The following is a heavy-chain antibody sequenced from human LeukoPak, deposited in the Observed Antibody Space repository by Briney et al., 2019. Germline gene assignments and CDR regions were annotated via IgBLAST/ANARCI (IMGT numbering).Heavy chain of an antibody. J-gene: IGHJ4*02. CDR1: GYIFSDYY. D-gene: IGHD3-22*01. CDR2: INPHSGVT. CDR3: AREGDASSGLYFDY. Sequence: ASVKVSCKTSGYIFSDYYLHWVRQAPGQGLEWMGWINPHSGVTKYAQKFQGRVTVTRDASISSASMEVSSLRSADTAVYYCAREGDASSGLYFDYWGQGTLVTVSS. V-gene: IGHV1-2*02.